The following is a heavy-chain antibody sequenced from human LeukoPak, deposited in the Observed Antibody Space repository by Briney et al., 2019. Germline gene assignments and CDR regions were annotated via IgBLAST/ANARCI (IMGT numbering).Heavy chain of an antibody. Sequence: GGPLTPPAAARGFTFSSYGMQGPRQPPGRGMECVAVILYDGSNKYYAASVEGRLTISRDNSKNTLYLQMNSLRAEDTAVYYCAKDQTPPLHWGQGTLVTVSS. CDR1: GFTFSSYG. J-gene: IGHJ1*01. V-gene: IGHV3-30*18. CDR2: ILYDGSNK. CDR3: AKDQTPPLH. D-gene: IGHD4-23*01.